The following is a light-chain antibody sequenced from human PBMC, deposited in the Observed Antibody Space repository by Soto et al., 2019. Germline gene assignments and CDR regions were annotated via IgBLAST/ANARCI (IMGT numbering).Light chain of an antibody. V-gene: IGKV1-5*03. CDR2: QAS. CDR1: QSIGRW. CDR3: QQYDSYSWT. Sequence: DIQMTQSPSTLSASVGDTVTVTCRASQSIGRWLAWYQQKPGKAPNLLIYQASSLESGVPSRFSGSGSGTEFSLTISSLQPDDIATYYCQQYDSYSWTFGQGTKVDIK. J-gene: IGKJ1*01.